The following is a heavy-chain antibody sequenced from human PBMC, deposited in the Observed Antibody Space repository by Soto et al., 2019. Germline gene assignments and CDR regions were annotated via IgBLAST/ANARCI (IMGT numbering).Heavy chain of an antibody. J-gene: IGHJ4*02. Sequence: QVQLVESGGGVVQPGRSLRLSCAASGFTFSSYAMHWVRQAPGKGLEWVAVISYDGGNKYYADSVKGRFTISRENSKNTLYLQMNSLRAEDTAVYYGARVIDYGGNVLDYWGQGTLVTVSS. V-gene: IGHV3-30-3*01. D-gene: IGHD4-17*01. CDR3: ARVIDYGGNVLDY. CDR1: GFTFSSYA. CDR2: ISYDGGNK.